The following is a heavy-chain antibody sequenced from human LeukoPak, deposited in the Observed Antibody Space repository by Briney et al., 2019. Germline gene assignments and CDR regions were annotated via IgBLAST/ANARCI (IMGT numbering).Heavy chain of an antibody. D-gene: IGHD6-19*01. CDR3: ARALGIAVAGTGPNY. V-gene: IGHV1-8*01. CDR1: GYTFTSYD. CDR2: MNPNSGNT. J-gene: IGHJ4*02. Sequence: ASVKVSCKASGYTFTSYDINWVRQATGQGLEWMGWMNPNSGNTGYAQKFQGRVTMTRGTSISTAYMELSRLRSDDTAVYYCARALGIAVAGTGPNYWGQGTLVTVSS.